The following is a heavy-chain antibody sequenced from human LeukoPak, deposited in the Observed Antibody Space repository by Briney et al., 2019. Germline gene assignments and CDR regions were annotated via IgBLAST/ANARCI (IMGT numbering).Heavy chain of an antibody. D-gene: IGHD3-22*01. CDR3: ARMTVVVTSFDY. V-gene: IGHV2-70*11. J-gene: IGHJ4*02. Sequence: SGPTLVNPTRTLTLTCTFSGFSLSTSGMCVSWIRQPPGKALEWLARIDWDDDKYYSTSLKTRLTISKDTSKNQVVLTMTNMDPVDTATYYCARMTVVVTSFDYWGQGTLVTVSS. CDR1: GFSLSTSGMC. CDR2: IDWDDDK.